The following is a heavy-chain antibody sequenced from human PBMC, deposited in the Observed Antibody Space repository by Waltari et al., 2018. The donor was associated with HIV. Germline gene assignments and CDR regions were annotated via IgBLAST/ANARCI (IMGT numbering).Heavy chain of an antibody. CDR3: TTFEMGTTRNF. V-gene: IGHV3-15*02. CDR1: GIPFKNAC. D-gene: IGHD1-26*01. CDR2: IRSKTDGGAT. J-gene: IGHJ4*02. Sequence: VQLVESGGAFVTPGGSLKISFAVSGIPFKNACPIGVRQAPGKGLQWLGHIRSKTDGGATDYAAPLSGRFAISTDDFNNTMFLEMKTLKVDDTAVYYCTTFEMGTTRNFWGQGTLVTVSS.